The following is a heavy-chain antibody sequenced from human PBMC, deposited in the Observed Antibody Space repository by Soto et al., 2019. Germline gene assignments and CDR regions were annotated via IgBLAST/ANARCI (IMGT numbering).Heavy chain of an antibody. CDR1: GFTFSDYA. Sequence: QVQLVESGGGVVQPGGSLRLSCAASGFTFSDYAMHWVRLAPGKGLEWVAGISYDGRNKFSADSVKGRFTISRDNSQNTLYLQMNSLRPEDTAVYYCAKETSRFAVPPALDYWGQGTLVTVS. CDR3: AKETSRFAVPPALDY. D-gene: IGHD2-2*01. CDR2: ISYDGRNK. J-gene: IGHJ4*02. V-gene: IGHV3-30-3*01.